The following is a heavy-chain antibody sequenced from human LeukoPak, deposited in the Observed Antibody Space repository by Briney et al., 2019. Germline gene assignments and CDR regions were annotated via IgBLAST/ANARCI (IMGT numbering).Heavy chain of an antibody. CDR1: GGSINSSSYY. Sequence: PSETLSLTCTVSGGSINSSSYYWGWIRQPPGKGLEWIGSIYYSGSTYYNPSLKSRVTISIDTSKNQLSLKLSSVTAADTAVYYCARAGGYYDILTGYNDAFDIWGQGTMVTVSS. CDR3: ARAGGYYDILTGYNDAFDI. D-gene: IGHD3-9*01. J-gene: IGHJ3*02. V-gene: IGHV4-39*07. CDR2: IYYSGST.